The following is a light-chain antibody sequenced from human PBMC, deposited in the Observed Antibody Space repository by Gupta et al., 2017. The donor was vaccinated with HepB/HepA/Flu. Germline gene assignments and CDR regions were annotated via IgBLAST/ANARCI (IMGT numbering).Light chain of an antibody. Sequence: QSALTQPASVSGSPGQSITISCTGTNSDVGAYNYVSWYQQHPDKTPKLLIYDVTNRPSGVSDRFSGSKAGNTASLTISGLQAEDEADYYCSSYTDSNTLVFGGGTKLTVL. V-gene: IGLV2-14*03. CDR3: SSYTDSNTLV. J-gene: IGLJ3*02. CDR2: DVT. CDR1: NSDVGAYNY.